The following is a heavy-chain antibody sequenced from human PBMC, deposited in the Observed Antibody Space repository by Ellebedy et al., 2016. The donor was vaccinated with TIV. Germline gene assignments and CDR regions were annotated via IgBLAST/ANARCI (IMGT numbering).Heavy chain of an antibody. V-gene: IGHV3-48*03. D-gene: IGHD3-10*01. Sequence: GGSLRLSCAASEFTFSSFEMNWVRQAPGKGLEWISYISGSGDTKYYADSAKGRFTISRDNSQNTLYLQMNSLRAEDTAVYYCAKDRGNYGGAPYNGMDVWGQGTTVTVSS. J-gene: IGHJ6*02. CDR1: EFTFSSFE. CDR3: AKDRGNYGGAPYNGMDV. CDR2: ISGSGDTK.